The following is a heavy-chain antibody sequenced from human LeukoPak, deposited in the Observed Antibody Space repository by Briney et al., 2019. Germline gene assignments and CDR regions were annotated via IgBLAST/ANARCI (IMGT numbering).Heavy chain of an antibody. J-gene: IGHJ4*02. CDR1: GFTFSSYS. CDR3: ARDLRFGE. CDR2: IYYSGST. Sequence: GSLRLSCAASGFTFSSYSMNWIRQPPGKGLEWIGYIYYSGSTNYNPSLKSRVTISVDTSKNQFSLKLSSVTAADTAVYYCARDLRFGEWGQGTLVTVSS. D-gene: IGHD3-10*01. V-gene: IGHV4-59*01.